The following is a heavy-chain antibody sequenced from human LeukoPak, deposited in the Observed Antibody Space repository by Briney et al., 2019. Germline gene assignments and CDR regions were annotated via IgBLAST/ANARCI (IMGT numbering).Heavy chain of an antibody. J-gene: IGHJ3*02. CDR2: ITGGGGVT. CDR1: GFNFRSYA. Sequence: PGGSLRLSCEASGFNFRSYAMNWVRQAPGKGLEWVSGITGGGGVTTYADSVKGRFTMSRDNSKNTLYLQMSSVRVEDTAVYYCAKDQWARGADDAFDIWGQGTMVTVSS. CDR3: AKDQWARGADDAFDI. V-gene: IGHV3-23*01. D-gene: IGHD1-26*01.